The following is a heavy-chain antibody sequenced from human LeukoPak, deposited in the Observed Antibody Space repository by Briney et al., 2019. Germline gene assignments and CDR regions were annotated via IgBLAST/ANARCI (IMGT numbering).Heavy chain of an antibody. Sequence: TASETLSLTCSVSGGSISSYYWSWIRQPPGKGLEWIGYIYYSGSTNYNPSLKSRVTISVDTSKNQFSLKLSSVTAADTAVYYCARTIFGVVMGYFDYWGQGTLVTVSS. J-gene: IGHJ4*02. CDR3: ARTIFGVVMGYFDY. D-gene: IGHD3-3*01. CDR1: GGSISSYY. V-gene: IGHV4-59*01. CDR2: IYYSGST.